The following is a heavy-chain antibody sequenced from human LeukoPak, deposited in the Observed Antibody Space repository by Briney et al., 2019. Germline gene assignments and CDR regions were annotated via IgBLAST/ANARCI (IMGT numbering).Heavy chain of an antibody. V-gene: IGHV4-59*01. CDR1: GGSISSYY. J-gene: IGHJ6*03. D-gene: IGHD5-12*01. Sequence: PSETLSLTCTVSGGSISSYYWSWIRQPPGKGLEWIGYIYYSGSTNYNPSLKSRVTISVDTSKNQFSLKLSSVTAADTAVYYCARDRGDLHPYYMDVWGKGTTVTISS. CDR2: IYYSGST. CDR3: ARDRGDLHPYYMDV.